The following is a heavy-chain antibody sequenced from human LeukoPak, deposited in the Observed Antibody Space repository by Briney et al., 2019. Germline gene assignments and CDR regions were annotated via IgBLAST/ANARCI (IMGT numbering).Heavy chain of an antibody. J-gene: IGHJ4*02. CDR2: IKPDGGEK. V-gene: IGHV3-7*01. CDR3: ARTKNSGRYYYFDY. CDR1: AFTFSTYW. D-gene: IGHD3-22*01. Sequence: GGSLRFSCADSAFTFSTYWMSWLRQVPGKGLEWVANIKPDGGEKHHADSVKGRFSISRDNAKNSLYLQMNNPRAEGTAVYYCARTKNSGRYYYFDYWGPGTLVTVSS.